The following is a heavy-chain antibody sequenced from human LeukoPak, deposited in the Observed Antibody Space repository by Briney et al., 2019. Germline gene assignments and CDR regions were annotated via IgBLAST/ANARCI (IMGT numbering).Heavy chain of an antibody. CDR2: ISYDGSNK. V-gene: IGHV3-30-3*01. J-gene: IGHJ6*02. CDR1: GFTFSSYA. Sequence: GGSLRLSCAASGFTFSSYAMHWVRQAPGKGLKWVAVISYDGSNKYYADSVKGRFTISRDNSKNTLYLQMNSLRAEDTAVYYCARDGRYNYGMDVWGQGTTVTVSS. CDR3: ARDGRYNYGMDV.